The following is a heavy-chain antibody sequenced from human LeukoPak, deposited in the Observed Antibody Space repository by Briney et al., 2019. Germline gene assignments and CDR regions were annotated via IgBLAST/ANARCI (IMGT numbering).Heavy chain of an antibody. Sequence: GGSLRLSCAASGFSVSNTYMSWVRQAPGKGLEWVSVIYSGDSGVSTYYADSVKGRFTISRHNSKNTLYLQMNSLRAEDTAAYYCAREGYYDSSASFDYWGQGTLVTVPS. CDR3: AREGYYDSSASFDY. CDR1: GFSVSNTY. D-gene: IGHD3-22*01. CDR2: IYSGDSGVST. J-gene: IGHJ4*02. V-gene: IGHV3-53*01.